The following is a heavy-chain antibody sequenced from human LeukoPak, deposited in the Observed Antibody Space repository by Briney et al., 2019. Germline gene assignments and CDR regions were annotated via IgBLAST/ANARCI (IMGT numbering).Heavy chain of an antibody. D-gene: IGHD2-2*01. CDR2: IYHSGST. CDR3: ARDIRAYCSSTSCYYYYYMDV. Sequence: PSETLFLTCTVSGYSISSGYYWGWIRQPPGKGLEWIGSIYHSGSTYYSPSLKSRVTISVDTSKNQFSLKLSSVTATDTAVYYCARDIRAYCSSTSCYYYYYMDVWGKGTTVTVSS. V-gene: IGHV4-38-2*02. CDR1: GYSISSGYY. J-gene: IGHJ6*03.